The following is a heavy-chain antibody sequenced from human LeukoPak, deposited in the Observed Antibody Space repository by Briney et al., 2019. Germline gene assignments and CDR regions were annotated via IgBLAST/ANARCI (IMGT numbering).Heavy chain of an antibody. CDR3: ARGLQVTDYYDSSGPAAEGDY. CDR1: GFTFSSYG. V-gene: IGHV3-30*02. Sequence: GGSLRLSCAASGFTFSSYGMHWVRQAPGKGLEWVAFIRYDGSNKYYADSVKGRFTISRDNSKNTLYLQMNSLRAEDTAVYYCARGLQVTDYYDSSGPAAEGDYWGQGTLVTVSS. CDR2: IRYDGSNK. J-gene: IGHJ4*02. D-gene: IGHD3-22*01.